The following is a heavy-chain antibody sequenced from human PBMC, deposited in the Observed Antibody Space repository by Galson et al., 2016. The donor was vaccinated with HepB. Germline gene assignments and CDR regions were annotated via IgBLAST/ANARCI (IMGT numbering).Heavy chain of an antibody. D-gene: IGHD2-15*01. Sequence: QSGAEVKKPGESLRISCKGSGYSFSNNWISWVRQMPGKGLEWMGKIDPSDSDTKYSPSFQGHVTISTDKSSNTAYLRWSSLKASDTAIYYCARSGHSGSPGGGFDSWGQGTLVTVPS. CDR3: ARSGHSGSPGGGFDS. CDR2: IDPSDSDT. J-gene: IGHJ4*02. V-gene: IGHV5-10-1*01. CDR1: GYSFSNNW.